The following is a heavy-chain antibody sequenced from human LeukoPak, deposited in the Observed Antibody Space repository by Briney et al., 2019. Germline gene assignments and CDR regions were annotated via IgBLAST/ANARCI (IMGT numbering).Heavy chain of an antibody. Sequence: EPSETLSLTCTVSGGSISSSSYYWGWIRQPPGKGLEWIGSIYYSGSTYYNPSLKSRVTISVDTSKNQFSLKLSSVTAADTAVYYCARKGMYYYDSSPWFDPWGQGTLVTVSS. V-gene: IGHV4-39*07. D-gene: IGHD3-22*01. CDR2: IYYSGST. CDR3: ARKGMYYYDSSPWFDP. J-gene: IGHJ5*02. CDR1: GGSISSSSYY.